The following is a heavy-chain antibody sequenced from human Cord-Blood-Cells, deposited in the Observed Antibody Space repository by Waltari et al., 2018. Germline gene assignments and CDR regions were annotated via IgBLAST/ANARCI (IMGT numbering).Heavy chain of an antibody. D-gene: IGHD7-27*01. J-gene: IGHJ4*02. CDR3: AKERTGDLDY. Sequence: EVQLVESGGVVVQPGGSLRLSCAASGFTFDDYTMHWVRQAPGKGLEWVSLISWDGGSTYYADSVKGRFTISRDNSKNSLYLQMNSLGTEDTALYYCAKERTGDLDYWGQGTLVTVSS. CDR2: ISWDGGST. V-gene: IGHV3-43*01. CDR1: GFTFDDYT.